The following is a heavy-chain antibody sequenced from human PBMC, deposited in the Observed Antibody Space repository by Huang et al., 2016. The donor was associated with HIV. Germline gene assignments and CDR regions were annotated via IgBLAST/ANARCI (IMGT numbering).Heavy chain of an antibody. Sequence: QVQLQQWGAGLLKPSETLSLTCAVYGGSFSNYYWSWIRQPPGKGLEWIGEINHSGSTTDNPSLKSRVTTSLDTSKNQFSLKLTSGTAADTAVFYCARGSFGSGDPFDYWGQGTLVTVSS. CDR1: GGSFSNYY. V-gene: IGHV4-34*01. J-gene: IGHJ4*02. CDR3: ARGSFGSGDPFDY. CDR2: INHSGST. D-gene: IGHD6-19*01.